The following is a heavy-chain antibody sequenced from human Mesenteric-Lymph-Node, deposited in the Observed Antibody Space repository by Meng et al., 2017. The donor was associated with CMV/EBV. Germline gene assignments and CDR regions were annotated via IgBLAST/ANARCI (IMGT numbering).Heavy chain of an antibody. D-gene: IGHD3-3*01. V-gene: IGHV3-64*02. CDR1: GFTFSNFA. Sequence: GGSLRLSCAASGFTFSNFAMHWVRQAPGKGLEYVSAISSNGDSTYNADSMKGRFTICRDNSKNTLSLQVGSLRAEDTAVYYCAKLGQFVGIFGVVESYFDYWGQGTLVTVSS. CDR3: AKLGQFVGIFGVVESYFDY. CDR2: ISSNGDST. J-gene: IGHJ4*02.